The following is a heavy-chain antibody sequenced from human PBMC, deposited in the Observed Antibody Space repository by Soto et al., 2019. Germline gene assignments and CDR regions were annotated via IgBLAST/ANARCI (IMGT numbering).Heavy chain of an antibody. Sequence: GESLKISCKGSGYSFTSYWIGWVRQMPGKGLEWMGIIYPGDSDTRYSPSSQGQVTISADKSISTAYLQWSSLKASDTAMYYCARLSDYGGNSDGMGVWGQGTTVTVSS. J-gene: IGHJ6*02. CDR3: ARLSDYGGNSDGMGV. CDR1: GYSFTSYW. V-gene: IGHV5-51*01. D-gene: IGHD4-17*01. CDR2: IYPGDSDT.